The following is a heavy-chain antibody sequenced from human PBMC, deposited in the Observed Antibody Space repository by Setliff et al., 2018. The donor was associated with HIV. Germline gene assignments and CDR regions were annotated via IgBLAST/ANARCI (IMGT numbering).Heavy chain of an antibody. CDR2: IYTSGST. V-gene: IGHV4-4*07. D-gene: IGHD3-3*01. Sequence: ETLSLTCTVSGGSISSYYWSWIRQPAGKGLEWIGRIYTSGSTNYNPSLKSRVTMSVDTSKNQFSLKLSSVTAADTAVYYCARDPDNYNFWSGYYTTHDAFDIWGQGTMVTVSS. J-gene: IGHJ3*02. CDR3: ARDPDNYNFWSGYYTTHDAFDI. CDR1: GGSISSYY.